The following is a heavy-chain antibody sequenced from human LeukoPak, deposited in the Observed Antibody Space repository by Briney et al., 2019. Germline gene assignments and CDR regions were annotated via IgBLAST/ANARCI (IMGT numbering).Heavy chain of an antibody. D-gene: IGHD5-12*01. CDR2: LYRAGDT. Sequence: GGSLRLSCAAFGFTVSSNYMSWVRQPPGKGLEWVAVLYRAGDTYYADSVKGRFTISRDDSKNTLYLQMNTVRVEDTAVYYCARNAYDNTARVRWFDPFGLGTLVIVSS. J-gene: IGHJ5*02. CDR3: ARNAYDNTARVRWFDP. CDR1: GFTVSSNY. V-gene: IGHV3-66*01.